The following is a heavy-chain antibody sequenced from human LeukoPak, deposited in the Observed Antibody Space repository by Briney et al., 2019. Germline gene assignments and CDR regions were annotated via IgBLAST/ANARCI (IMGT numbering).Heavy chain of an antibody. Sequence: SETLSLTCTVSGGSISSSSYYWGWIRQPPGKGLEWIGSIYYSGSTYYNPSLKSRVTISVDTSKNQFSLRLSSVTAADTAVYYCASHYDSSGYALFGYWGQGTLVTVSS. CDR2: IYYSGST. V-gene: IGHV4-39*01. D-gene: IGHD3-22*01. CDR1: GGSISSSSYY. CDR3: ASHYDSSGYALFGY. J-gene: IGHJ4*02.